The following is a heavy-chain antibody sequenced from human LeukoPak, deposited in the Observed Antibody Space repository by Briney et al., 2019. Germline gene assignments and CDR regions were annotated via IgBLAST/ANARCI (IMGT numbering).Heavy chain of an antibody. J-gene: IGHJ5*02. CDR1: GYTLTELS. V-gene: IGHV1-24*01. CDR2: FDPEDGET. CDR3: ARAGYYDSINWFDP. Sequence: ASVKVSCKVSGYTLTELSMHWVRQAPGKGLEWMGGFDPEDGETIYAQKFQGRVTMTEDTSTDTAYMELSSLRSEDTAVYYCARAGYYDSINWFDPWGQGTLVTVSS. D-gene: IGHD3-22*01.